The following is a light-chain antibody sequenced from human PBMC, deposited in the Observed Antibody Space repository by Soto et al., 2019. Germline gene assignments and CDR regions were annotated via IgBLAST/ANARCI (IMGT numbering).Light chain of an antibody. Sequence: DIHFIHLSWNPSGSLGGRVTVSWPASQTISSWLAWYQQKPGRAPKLLIYKASTLKSGVPSRFSGSGSGTEFTLTISSLQPDDFATYYCQHYNSYSEAFGQGTKVDIK. CDR1: QTISSW. CDR2: KAS. CDR3: QHYNSYSEA. V-gene: IGKV1-5*03. J-gene: IGKJ1*01.